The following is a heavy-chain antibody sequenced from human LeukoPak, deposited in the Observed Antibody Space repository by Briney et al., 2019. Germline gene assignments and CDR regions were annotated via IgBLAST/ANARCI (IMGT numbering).Heavy chain of an antibody. CDR2: INHSGST. V-gene: IGHV4-34*01. J-gene: IGHJ4*02. CDR3: ARLTYYYGSGSSP. D-gene: IGHD3-10*01. CDR1: GGSFSGYY. Sequence: RPSETLSLTCAVYGGSFSGYYCGWIRQPPGRGLEWIGEINHSGSTNYNPSLKSRVTISVDTSKNQFSLKLSSVTAADTAVYYCARLTYYYGSGSSPWGQGTLVIVSS.